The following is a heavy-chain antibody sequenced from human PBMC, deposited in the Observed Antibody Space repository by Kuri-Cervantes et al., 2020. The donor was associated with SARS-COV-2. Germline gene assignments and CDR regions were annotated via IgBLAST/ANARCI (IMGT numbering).Heavy chain of an antibody. V-gene: IGHV1-8*01. CDR1: GYTFTSYD. J-gene: IGHJ4*02. CDR3: AREVPTCSGGSCYSGHFDY. D-gene: IGHD2-15*01. CDR2: MNPNSGNT. Sequence: ASVQVSCKASGYTFTSYDINWVRQATGQGLEWMGWMNPNSGNTGYAQKFQGRVTMTRNTSISTAYMELSSLRSEDTAVYYCAREVPTCSGGSCYSGHFDYWGRGALVTVSS.